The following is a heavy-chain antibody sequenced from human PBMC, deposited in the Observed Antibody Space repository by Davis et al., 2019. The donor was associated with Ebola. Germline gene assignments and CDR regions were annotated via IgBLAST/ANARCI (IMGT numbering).Heavy chain of an antibody. CDR3: ASYVVG. D-gene: IGHD2-15*01. J-gene: IGHJ4*02. Sequence: GESLKISCRVSGFIFSDNWMSWVRQVPGKGLVWVSSINRDGTTKTYADSVKGRFTVSRDNAKSMLYLQMSSLRVEDTAVYYCASYVVGWGQGTLVTVSS. CDR2: INRDGTTK. V-gene: IGHV3-74*01. CDR1: GFIFSDNW.